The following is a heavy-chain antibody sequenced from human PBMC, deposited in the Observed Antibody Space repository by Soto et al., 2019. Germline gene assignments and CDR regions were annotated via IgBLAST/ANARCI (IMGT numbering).Heavy chain of an antibody. CDR3: ARDRSGSYYLHYYYGMDV. D-gene: IGHD1-26*01. Sequence: ASVKVSCKASGYTFTSYGISWVRQAPGQGLEWMGWISAYNGNTNYAQKLQGRVTMTTDTSTSTAYMELRSLRSDDTAVYYCARDRSGSYYLHYYYGMDVWGQGTTVTVSS. CDR2: ISAYNGNT. CDR1: GYTFTSYG. V-gene: IGHV1-18*01. J-gene: IGHJ6*02.